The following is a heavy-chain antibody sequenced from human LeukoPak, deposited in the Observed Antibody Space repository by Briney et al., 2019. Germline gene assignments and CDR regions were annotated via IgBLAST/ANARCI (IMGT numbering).Heavy chain of an antibody. J-gene: IGHJ3*02. CDR1: GFTFSTYA. CDR3: VVSYLYAFDI. Sequence: GGSLRLSCSASGFTFSTYAMHWVRQAPGKGLQYVSAISSNGGSTYYADSVKGRFTISRDNSKSTLYLQMSSLRAEDTAVYYCVVSYLYAFDIWGQGTMVTVSS. D-gene: IGHD5-18*01. CDR2: ISSNGGST. V-gene: IGHV3-64D*09.